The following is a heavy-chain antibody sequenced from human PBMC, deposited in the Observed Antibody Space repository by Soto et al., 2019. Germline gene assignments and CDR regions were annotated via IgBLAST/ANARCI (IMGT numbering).Heavy chain of an antibody. V-gene: IGHV4-39*01. CDR3: LRPPAHLSFGMDA. CDR2: IYYTGST. J-gene: IGHJ6*02. Sequence: SETLSLTCTGSGGSISTSSYYWGWLRQPPGKGLEWIGSIYYTGSTHYNPSLKSRVAISVDRSKNQFSLKLNSVTAADTAVYYCLRPPAHLSFGMDAWGQGSTVTV. CDR1: GGSISTSSYY.